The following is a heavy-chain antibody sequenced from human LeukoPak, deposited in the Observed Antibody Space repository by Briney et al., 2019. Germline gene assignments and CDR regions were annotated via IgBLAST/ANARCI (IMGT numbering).Heavy chain of an antibody. Sequence: PGGSLRLSCAASGFTFSSYGMHWVRQAPGKGLGWVAFIRYDGSNKYYADSVKGRFTISRDNSKNTLYLQMNSLRAEDTAVYYCAKEYSSGWYPQKYYFDYWGQGTLVTVSS. D-gene: IGHD6-19*01. V-gene: IGHV3-30*02. J-gene: IGHJ4*02. CDR1: GFTFSSYG. CDR2: IRYDGSNK. CDR3: AKEYSSGWYPQKYYFDY.